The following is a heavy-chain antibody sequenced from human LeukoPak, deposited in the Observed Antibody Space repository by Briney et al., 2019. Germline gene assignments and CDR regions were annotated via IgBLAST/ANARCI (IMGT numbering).Heavy chain of an antibody. CDR3: ARHSSGLLTGQNPFDY. D-gene: IGHD6-19*01. CDR1: GYTFTTYW. J-gene: IGHJ4*02. V-gene: IGHV5-51*01. Sequence: GESLKISCKGSGYTFTTYWIGWVRQMPGKGLEWMGIIYPGDSDTRYSPSFQGQVTISADKSISTAYLQWSSVKASDTAMYYCARHSSGLLTGQNPFDYWGQGTLVTVSS. CDR2: IYPGDSDT.